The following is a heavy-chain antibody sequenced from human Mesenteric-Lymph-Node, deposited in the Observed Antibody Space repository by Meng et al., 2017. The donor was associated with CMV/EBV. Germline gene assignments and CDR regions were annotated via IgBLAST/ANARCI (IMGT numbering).Heavy chain of an antibody. D-gene: IGHD2-2*01. CDR1: GFTFTDAW. CDR3: ASTINNWFDP. Sequence: GESLKISCAVSGFTFTDAWINWVRQTPGKGLEWVANIKQDGSEKYYVDSVKGRFTISRDNAKNSLYLQMNSLRAEDTAVYYCASTINNWFDPWGQGTLVTVSS. CDR2: IKQDGSEK. V-gene: IGHV3-7*01. J-gene: IGHJ5*02.